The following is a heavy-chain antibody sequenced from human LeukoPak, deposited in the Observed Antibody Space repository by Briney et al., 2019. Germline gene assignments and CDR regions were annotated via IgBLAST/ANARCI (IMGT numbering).Heavy chain of an antibody. Sequence: PGGSLRLSCAASGFTFSSYWMSWVRQATGKGLEWVSAIGTAGDTYYPGSVKGRFTISRENAKNSLYLQMNSLRAGDTAVYYCARGGELPGAFDIWGQGTMVTVSS. CDR3: ARGGELPGAFDI. CDR2: IGTAGDT. D-gene: IGHD1-26*01. J-gene: IGHJ3*02. CDR1: GFTFSSYW. V-gene: IGHV3-13*01.